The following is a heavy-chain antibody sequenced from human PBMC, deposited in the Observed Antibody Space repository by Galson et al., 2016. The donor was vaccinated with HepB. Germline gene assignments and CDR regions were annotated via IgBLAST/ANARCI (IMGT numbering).Heavy chain of an antibody. V-gene: IGHV3-74*01. CDR2: INSDGSST. Sequence: SLRLSCAASGFTFPGYAMHWVRQVPGKGLVWVSRINSDGSSTSYANSVKGRFTISRDNAKNTLYLQMNSLRAEDTAVYYCASRQRIAARLPEEYWGQGTLVTVSS. CDR1: GFTFPGYA. J-gene: IGHJ4*02. CDR3: ASRQRIAARLPEEY. D-gene: IGHD6-6*01.